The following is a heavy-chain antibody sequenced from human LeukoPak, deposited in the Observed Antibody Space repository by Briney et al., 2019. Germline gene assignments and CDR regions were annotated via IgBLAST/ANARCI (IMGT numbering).Heavy chain of an antibody. CDR1: GYTLTELS. CDR3: TTGKIYCSTPSCSDDY. V-gene: IGHV1-24*01. CDR2: FHPEDGET. J-gene: IGHJ4*02. D-gene: IGHD2-2*01. Sequence: ASVKVSCKVSGYTLTELSMHWVRQAPGKGLEWMGGFHPEDGETIYAQKFQGRVTTTEVTSTDTAHMELRSLRSEDTAVYYCTTGKIYCSTPSCSDDYWGQGTLVTVSS.